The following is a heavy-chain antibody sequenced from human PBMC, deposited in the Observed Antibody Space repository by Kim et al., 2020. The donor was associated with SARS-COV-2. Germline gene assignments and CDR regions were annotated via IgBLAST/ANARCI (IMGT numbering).Heavy chain of an antibody. CDR2: IYYSGST. D-gene: IGHD3-10*01. Sequence: SETLSLTCTVSGGSISRGGYFWSWLRQRPGKGPEWIGYIYYSGSTFYNPSLKSRLTISVDTSKDQFSLKLSSVTAADTAVYFCARINYPKEGWFDPWGQGTLVTVSS. J-gene: IGHJ5*02. CDR1: GGSISRGGYF. CDR3: ARINYPKEGWFDP. V-gene: IGHV4-31*03.